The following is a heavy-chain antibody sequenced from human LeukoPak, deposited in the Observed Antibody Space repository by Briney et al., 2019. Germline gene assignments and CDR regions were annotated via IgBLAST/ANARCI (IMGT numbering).Heavy chain of an antibody. CDR2: INNDGSIT. J-gene: IGHJ4*02. CDR3: ARASDWAVIDY. D-gene: IGHD3-9*01. V-gene: IGHV3-74*01. CDR1: GFTFSIYW. Sequence: GGSLRLSCAASGFTFSIYWMHWVRQAPGKGLVWVLRINNDGSITTYADSVKGRFTSSRDNAKNTLYLQMNSLRVEDTAVYYCARASDWAVIDYWGQGTLVTVSS.